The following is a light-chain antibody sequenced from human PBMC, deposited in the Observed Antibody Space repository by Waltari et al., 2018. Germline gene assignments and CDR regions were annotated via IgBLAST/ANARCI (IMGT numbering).Light chain of an antibody. CDR1: QSVLYSSNNKNY. CDR3: QEYYTQTFS. Sequence: DIVMTQSPDSLAVSLGERATINCQSRQSVLYSSNNKNYLAWYQQKPGQPPKLLIYWASSRESGVPDRFSGSGSGTDFTLTISSLQAEDVAVYYCQEYYTQTFSFGPGTKVDIK. V-gene: IGKV4-1*01. J-gene: IGKJ3*01. CDR2: WAS.